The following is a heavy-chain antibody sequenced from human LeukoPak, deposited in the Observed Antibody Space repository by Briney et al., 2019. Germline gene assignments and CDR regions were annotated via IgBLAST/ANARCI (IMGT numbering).Heavy chain of an antibody. CDR1: GGSFSGYY. CDR3: ARVSFLGYCSGGSCYLDY. V-gene: IGHV4-34*01. CDR2: ISHSGST. Sequence: SETLSLTCAVYGGSFSGYYWSWIRQPPGKGLEWIGEISHSGSTNYNPSLKSRVTISVDTSKNQFSLKLSSVTAADTAVYYCARVSFLGYCSGGSCYLDYWGQGTLVTVSS. D-gene: IGHD2-15*01. J-gene: IGHJ4*02.